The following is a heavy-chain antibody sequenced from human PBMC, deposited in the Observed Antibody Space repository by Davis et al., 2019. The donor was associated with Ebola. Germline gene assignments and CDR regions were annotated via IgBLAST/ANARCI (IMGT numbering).Heavy chain of an antibody. CDR3: ASLSATYGAFDY. CDR1: GHTFTNFG. Sequence: AASVKVPCKASGHTFTNFGINWVRQAPGQGLEWMGWISAYNGNTNYARKFQGRVIMTTDTSTSTAYMELRGLRSDDTAVYYCASLSATYGAFDYWGQGTLVTVSS. D-gene: IGHD3-16*01. CDR2: ISAYNGNT. J-gene: IGHJ4*02. V-gene: IGHV1-18*01.